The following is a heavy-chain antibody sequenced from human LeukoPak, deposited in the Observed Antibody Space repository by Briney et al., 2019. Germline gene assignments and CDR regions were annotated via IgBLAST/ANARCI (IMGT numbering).Heavy chain of an antibody. V-gene: IGHV3-7*01. D-gene: IGHD2-2*01. J-gene: IGHJ6*03. Sequence: GGSLRLSCAASGFTFSSYSMNWVRQAPGKGLEWVANIKQDGSEGYYVDSVKGRFTVSRDNAKSSLYLQLNSLRAEDTAVYYCATRSCSISACRASSYHCMDFWGKGTTVTVSS. CDR3: ATRSCSISACRASSYHCMDF. CDR2: IKQDGSEG. CDR1: GFTFSSYS.